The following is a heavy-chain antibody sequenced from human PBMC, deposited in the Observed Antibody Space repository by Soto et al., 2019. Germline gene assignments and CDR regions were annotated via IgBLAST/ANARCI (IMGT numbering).Heavy chain of an antibody. CDR3: ARYLIIPRAFDI. Sequence: SLRLSCSVSGFTFSTYSMAWIRQAPGKGLEWLSYISSSSSVIYYADSMKGRITVSRDNGKNALILQMHSLRADDTAVYYCARYLIIPRAFDIWGQGTAVTVSS. CDR1: GFTFSTYS. J-gene: IGHJ3*02. CDR2: ISSSSSVI. V-gene: IGHV3-48*04. D-gene: IGHD2-21*01.